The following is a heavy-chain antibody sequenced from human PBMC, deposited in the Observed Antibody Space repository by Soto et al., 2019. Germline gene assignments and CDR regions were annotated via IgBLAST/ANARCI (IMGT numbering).Heavy chain of an antibody. J-gene: IGHJ4*02. CDR2: ISGGGGGT. V-gene: IGHV3-23*01. CDR3: EKPPTPGYYYFAY. Sequence: PGGFLRVSWAAVGFTFRDVGINCVRQAPGKGLEWVSGISGGGGGTYYSDSVQGRFTISRDNSKNTLYLQMNSLRAEDTAVYYCEKPPTPGYYYFAYWGLGTLVTVSS. CDR1: GFTFRDVG. D-gene: IGHD2-21*01.